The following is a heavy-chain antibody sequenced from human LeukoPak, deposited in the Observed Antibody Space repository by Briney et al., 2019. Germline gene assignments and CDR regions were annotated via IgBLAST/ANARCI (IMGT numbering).Heavy chain of an antibody. V-gene: IGHV4-61*02. CDR2: IYTDGST. J-gene: IGHJ4*02. D-gene: IGHD3-9*01. Sequence: SQTLSLTCTVSNDSITSGIYYWTWIRQPAGKGLEWIGRIYTDGSTNYNSSLKSRVAISLDTAKNQFSLKLSSLTAADTAVYYCARDRDDILTGYYREDYFDYWGQGTLVTVSS. CDR1: NDSITSGIYY. CDR3: ARDRDDILTGYYREDYFDY.